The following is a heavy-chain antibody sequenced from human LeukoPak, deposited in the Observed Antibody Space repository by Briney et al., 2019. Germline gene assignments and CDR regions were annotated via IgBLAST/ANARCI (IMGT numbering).Heavy chain of an antibody. Sequence: GGTLRLSCAASGFTFSSYGMSWVRQAPGKGLEWVSAISGSGGSTYYADSVKGRFTISRDNSKNTLYLQMNSLRAEDTAVYYCAKDYVWGSYRYYRVYYFDYWGQGTLVTVSS. CDR2: ISGSGGST. CDR3: AKDYVWGSYRYYRVYYFDY. CDR1: GFTFSSYG. D-gene: IGHD3-16*02. J-gene: IGHJ4*02. V-gene: IGHV3-23*01.